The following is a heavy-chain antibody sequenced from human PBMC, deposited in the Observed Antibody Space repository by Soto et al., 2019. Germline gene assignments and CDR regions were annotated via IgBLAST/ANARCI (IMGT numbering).Heavy chain of an antibody. CDR3: VFLKLPYYYCCMLG. V-gene: IGHV3-30*03. CDR1: GFTFRTSG. CDR2: ISYDGSNQ. J-gene: IGHJ6*02. Sequence: PGGSLRLSCAASGFTFRTSGMHWVRQAPGKGLEWVAVISYDGSNQYYADSVKGRFTISRDNSKNTLYLQMNSLRAEDTAVYYCVFLKLPYYYCCMLGWCQAITVSRSS. D-gene: IGHD1-26*01.